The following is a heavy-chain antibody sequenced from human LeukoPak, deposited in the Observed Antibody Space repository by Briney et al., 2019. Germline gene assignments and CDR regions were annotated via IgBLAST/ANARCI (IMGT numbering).Heavy chain of an antibody. J-gene: IGHJ4*02. Sequence: PSETLSLTCTVSGGSISSYYWSWIRQPPGKGLEWIGYIYHSGSTNYNPSLKSRVTISVDTSKNQFSLKLSSVTAADTAVYYCARASVTINYDYWGQGTLVTVSS. V-gene: IGHV4-59*01. CDR1: GGSISSYY. CDR3: ARASVTINYDY. CDR2: IYHSGST. D-gene: IGHD3-10*01.